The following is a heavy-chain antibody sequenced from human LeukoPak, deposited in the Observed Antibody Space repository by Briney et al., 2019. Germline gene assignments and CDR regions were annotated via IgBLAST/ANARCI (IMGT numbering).Heavy chain of an antibody. D-gene: IGHD2-2*02. CDR3: ARGGGLYCSSTSCYTVWFDP. CDR2: IYYSGST. CDR1: GGSISSHY. Sequence: SETLSLTCTVSGGSISSHYWSWIRQPPGKGLEWIGYIYYSGSTNYNPSLKSRVTISVDTSKNQFSLKLSSVTAADTAVYYCARGGGLYCSSTSCYTVWFDPWGQGTLVTVSS. J-gene: IGHJ5*02. V-gene: IGHV4-59*11.